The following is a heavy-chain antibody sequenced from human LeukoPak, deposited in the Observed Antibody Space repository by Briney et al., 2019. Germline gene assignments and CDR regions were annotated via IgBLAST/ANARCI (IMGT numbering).Heavy chain of an antibody. D-gene: IGHD2-2*01. J-gene: IGHJ6*02. Sequence: SETLSLTCTVSGGSISTYYWSWIRQPPGKGLEWIGYIYYSGSTIYNASLKSRVTISTDTSKNQFSLKLSSLTAADTAVYYCARGCSSTSCWLRMDVWGQGTTVTVSS. CDR2: IYYSGST. V-gene: IGHV4-59*12. CDR3: ARGCSSTSCWLRMDV. CDR1: GGSISTYY.